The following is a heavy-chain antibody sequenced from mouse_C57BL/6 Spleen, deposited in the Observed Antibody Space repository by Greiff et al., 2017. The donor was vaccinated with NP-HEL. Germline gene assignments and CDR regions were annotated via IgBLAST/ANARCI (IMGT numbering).Heavy chain of an antibody. CDR2: INPSNGGT. V-gene: IGHV1-53*01. D-gene: IGHD1-1*01. CDR1: GYTFTSYW. J-gene: IGHJ1*03. Sequence: QVQLQQPGTELVKPGASVKLSCKASGYTFTSYWMHWVKQRPGQGLEWIGNINPSNGGTNYNEKFKSKATLTADKSSSTAYMQLSSLTSEDSAVYCCARHYGSNYVYWYFDVWGTGTTVTVSS. CDR3: ARHYGSNYVYWYFDV.